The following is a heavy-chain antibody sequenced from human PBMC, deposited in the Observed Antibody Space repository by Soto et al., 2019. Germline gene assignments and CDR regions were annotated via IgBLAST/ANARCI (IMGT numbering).Heavy chain of an antibody. Sequence: QVQLLESGPGLVKPSQTLSLSCIVSGASLSSGGYYWNWIRQHPGKGPEWIGYIYFDGMTYYNPSLESRVTMSIDASKNQFSLHLSSVTAADTAVYYCARDRYGDYYAYWGQGILVTVSS. J-gene: IGHJ4*02. CDR3: ARDRYGDYYAY. CDR1: GASLSSGGYY. V-gene: IGHV4-31*03. CDR2: IYFDGMT. D-gene: IGHD3-22*01.